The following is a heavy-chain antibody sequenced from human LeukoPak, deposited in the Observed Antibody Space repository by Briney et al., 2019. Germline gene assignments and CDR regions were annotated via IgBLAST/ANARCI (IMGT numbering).Heavy chain of an antibody. CDR3: ARVRYSSSWYRGPFDY. CDR2: ISAYNGNT. V-gene: IGHV1-18*01. CDR1: GGTFSTYA. J-gene: IGHJ4*02. Sequence: GASVKVSCKASGGTFSTYAISWVRQAPGQGLEWMGWISAYNGNTNYAQKLQGRVTMTTDTSTSTAYMELRSLRSDDTAVYYCARVRYSSSWYRGPFDYWGQGTLVTVSS. D-gene: IGHD6-13*01.